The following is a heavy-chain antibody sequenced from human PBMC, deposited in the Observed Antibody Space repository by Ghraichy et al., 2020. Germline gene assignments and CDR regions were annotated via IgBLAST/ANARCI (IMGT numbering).Heavy chain of an antibody. CDR1: GYTFTSYG. J-gene: IGHJ4*02. CDR2: ISAHSGST. D-gene: IGHD3-16*01. Sequence: ASVKVSCKASGYTFTSYGISWVRQAPGQGLEWMGWISAHSGSTTSVQKLQGRVTMTRDTSTSPAYMELRSLRSDATAVYYCVRDPGSYGYGDYWGQGTLVSFSS. CDR3: VRDPGSYGYGDY. V-gene: IGHV1-18*04.